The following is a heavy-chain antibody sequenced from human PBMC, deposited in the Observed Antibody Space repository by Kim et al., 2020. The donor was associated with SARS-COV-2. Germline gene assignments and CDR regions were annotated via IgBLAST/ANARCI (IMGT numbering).Heavy chain of an antibody. Sequence: ADSVKGRFTISRDNSKNTLYLKMNSLRAEDTAVYYCAKDGGQLLNYWFNPWGQGTLVTVSS. CDR3: AKDGGQLLNYWFNP. V-gene: IGHV3-23*01. J-gene: IGHJ5*02. D-gene: IGHD2-2*01.